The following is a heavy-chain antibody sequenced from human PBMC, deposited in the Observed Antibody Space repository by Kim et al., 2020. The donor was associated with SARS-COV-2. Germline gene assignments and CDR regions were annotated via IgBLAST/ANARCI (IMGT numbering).Heavy chain of an antibody. J-gene: IGHJ4*02. D-gene: IGHD3-3*01. Sequence: SVKGRFTIARDNSKNTLYLQMNSLRAEDTAVYYCAKSRRVFGVVMRIDYWGQGTLVTVSS. CDR3: AKSRRVFGVVMRIDY. V-gene: IGHV3-30*02.